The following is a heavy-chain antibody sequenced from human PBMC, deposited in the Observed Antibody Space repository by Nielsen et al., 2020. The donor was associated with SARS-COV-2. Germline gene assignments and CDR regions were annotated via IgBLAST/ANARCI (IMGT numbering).Heavy chain of an antibody. CDR2: IKQDGSEK. Sequence: WIRQPPGKGLEWVANIKQDGSEKYYVDSVKGRFTISRDNAKNSPYLQMNSLRAEDTAVYYCARAPGRDRYYFDYWGQGTLVTVSS. J-gene: IGHJ4*02. D-gene: IGHD5-24*01. CDR3: ARAPGRDRYYFDY. V-gene: IGHV3-7*03.